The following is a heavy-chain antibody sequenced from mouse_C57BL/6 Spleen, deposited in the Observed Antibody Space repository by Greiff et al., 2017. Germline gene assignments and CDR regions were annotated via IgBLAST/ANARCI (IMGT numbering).Heavy chain of an antibody. J-gene: IGHJ1*03. Sequence: EVKLQESGPGLVKPSQSLSLTCSVTGYSITSGYYWNWIRQFPGNKLEWMGYISYDGSNNYNPSRKNRISITRDTSKNQFFLKLNSVTTEDTATYYCARDYGSTYWYFDVWGTGTTVTVSS. CDR1: GYSITSGYY. D-gene: IGHD1-1*01. CDR3: ARDYGSTYWYFDV. V-gene: IGHV3-6*01. CDR2: ISYDGSN.